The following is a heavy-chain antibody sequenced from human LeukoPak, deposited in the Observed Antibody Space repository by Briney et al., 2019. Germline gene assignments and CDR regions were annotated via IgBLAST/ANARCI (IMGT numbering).Heavy chain of an antibody. V-gene: IGHV3-23*01. D-gene: IGHD3-3*01. Sequence: GGSLRLSCAASGFTFSSYGMSWVRQAPGKGLEWVSAISGSGGSTSYADSVKGRFTISRDNAKNTLYLQMNSLRAEDTAVYYCARDTYDFWSGYYTDYWGQGTLVTVSS. CDR1: GFTFSSYG. J-gene: IGHJ4*02. CDR3: ARDTYDFWSGYYTDY. CDR2: ISGSGGST.